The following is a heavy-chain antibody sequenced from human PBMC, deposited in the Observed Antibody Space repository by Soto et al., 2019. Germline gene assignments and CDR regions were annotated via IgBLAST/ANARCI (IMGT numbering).Heavy chain of an antibody. V-gene: IGHV3-30-3*01. J-gene: IGHJ4*02. D-gene: IGHD1-26*01. Sequence: GGSLRLSCAASGFTFSSYAMHWVRQAPGKGLEWVAVISYDGSNKYYADSVKGRFTISRDNSKNTLYLQMNSLRAEDTAVYYCARDPQTVKYSGSYYFDYWGQGTLVTVSS. CDR1: GFTFSSYA. CDR3: ARDPQTVKYSGSYYFDY. CDR2: ISYDGSNK.